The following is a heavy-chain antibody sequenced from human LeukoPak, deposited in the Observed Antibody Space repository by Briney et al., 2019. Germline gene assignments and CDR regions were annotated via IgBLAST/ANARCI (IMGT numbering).Heavy chain of an antibody. Sequence: SVKVSCKASGGTFSSYAISWVRQAPGQGLEWMGGIIPIFGTASYAQKFQGRATITADKSTSTAYMELSSLRSEDTAVYYCAKDCGLAFGGVIAPFDYWGQGTLVTVSS. D-gene: IGHD3-16*02. V-gene: IGHV1-69*06. CDR1: GGTFSSYA. CDR3: AKDCGLAFGGVIAPFDY. CDR2: IIPIFGTA. J-gene: IGHJ4*02.